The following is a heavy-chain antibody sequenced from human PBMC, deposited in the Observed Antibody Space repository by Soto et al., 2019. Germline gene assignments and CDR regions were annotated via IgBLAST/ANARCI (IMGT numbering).Heavy chain of an antibody. D-gene: IGHD2-8*01. J-gene: IGHJ4*02. Sequence: QITLKESGPTLVKPTQTLTLTCTFSGLSLSTSGVGVGWIRQPPGKGLEWLALIYWDDDKRYSPSLKSRLTLTKDTAKSPVVLTMATMDHVDTAVDYSVHSMSYYTNGGCYFDYWGQGPLVTVSS. V-gene: IGHV2-5*02. CDR1: GLSLSTSGVG. CDR2: IYWDDDK. CDR3: VHSMSYYTNGGCYFDY.